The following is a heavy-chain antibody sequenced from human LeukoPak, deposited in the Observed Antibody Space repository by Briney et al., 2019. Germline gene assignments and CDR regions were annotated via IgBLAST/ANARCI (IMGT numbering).Heavy chain of an antibody. CDR1: GFTFSNAW. CDR3: TTLNYYYYYYYMDV. J-gene: IGHJ6*03. V-gene: IGHV3-15*01. Sequence: KPGGSLRLSCAASGFTFSNAWMSWVRQAPGKGLEWVGRIKSKTDGGTTDYAAPVKGRFTISRDDSKNTLYLQMNSLKTEDTAVYYCTTLNYYYYYYYMDVWGKGTTVTVSS. CDR2: IKSKTDGGTT.